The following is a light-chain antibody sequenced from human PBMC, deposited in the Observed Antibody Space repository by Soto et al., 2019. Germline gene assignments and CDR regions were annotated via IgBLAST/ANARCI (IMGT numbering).Light chain of an antibody. CDR1: QSIDNW. CDR3: QHYDTFLYT. Sequence: DIQMTQSPSFVSASVGDRVTITCRASQSIDNWLAWYQQKPGKAPKLLIYDASTLESGVSSGFSGSGSGTEFTLTISSLRPDDFATYYCQHYDTFLYTFGQGTKLEIK. CDR2: DAS. V-gene: IGKV1-5*01. J-gene: IGKJ2*01.